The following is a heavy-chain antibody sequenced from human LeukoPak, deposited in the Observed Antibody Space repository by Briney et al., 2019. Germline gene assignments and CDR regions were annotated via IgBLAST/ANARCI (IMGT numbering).Heavy chain of an antibody. CDR2: TYYRSKWYN. J-gene: IGHJ6*02. CDR1: GDNVSSNSAS. CDR3: ARDCYSSNWCGMDV. V-gene: IGHV6-1*01. D-gene: IGHD6-13*01. Sequence: SQTLSLTCAISGDNVSSNSASWNWIRQSPSRGLEWLGRTYYRSKWYNDYAVSVKSRITIYPDTSKNQFSLQLNSVTPEDTAVYYCARDCYSSNWCGMDVWGRGTTVTVSS.